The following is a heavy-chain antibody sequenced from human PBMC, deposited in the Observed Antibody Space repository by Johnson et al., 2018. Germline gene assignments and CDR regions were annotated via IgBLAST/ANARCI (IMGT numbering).Heavy chain of an antibody. CDR1: GFTFSRHG. CDR2: IWYDGSRS. D-gene: IGHD2-21*02. V-gene: IGHV3-33*01. Sequence: QDQLVQSWGGVVQPGGSMRLSCAASGFTFSRHGMHWIRQAPGKGLEWVAVIWYDGSRSYYIESVKGRFPNSRDNSRNTLHLQMNSLRAEDKAMLYCPRFTGGDWLGVFESWGQGTMVTVSS. CDR3: PRFTGGDWLGVFES. J-gene: IGHJ3*02.